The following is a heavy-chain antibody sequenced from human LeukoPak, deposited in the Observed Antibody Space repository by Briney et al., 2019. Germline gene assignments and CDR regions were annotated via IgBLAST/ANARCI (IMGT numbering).Heavy chain of an antibody. CDR3: ASFFSMVRGVPFDY. V-gene: IGHV4-38-2*01. J-gene: IGHJ4*02. D-gene: IGHD3-10*01. Sequence: PSETLSLTCAVSGYSISSGYYWGWIRQPPGKGLEWIGSIYHSGSTYYNPSLKSRVTISADTSKNQFSLKLSSVTAADTAVYYCASFFSMVRGVPFDYWGQGTLVTVSS. CDR2: IYHSGST. CDR1: GYSISSGYY.